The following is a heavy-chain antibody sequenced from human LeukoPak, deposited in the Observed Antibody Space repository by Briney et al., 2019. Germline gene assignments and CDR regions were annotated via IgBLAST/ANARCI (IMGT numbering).Heavy chain of an antibody. D-gene: IGHD3-3*01. J-gene: IGHJ6*04. CDR2: INPNSGGT. V-gene: IGHV1-2*02. CDR3: ARAQVTYYDPVGGLDV. CDR1: GYTFTSYG. Sequence: ASVKVSCKASGYTFTSYGISWVRQAPGQGREWMGGINPNSGGTNYAQKFQGRVTMPRDTSISTAYMELSRLRSDDTAVYYCARAQVTYYDPVGGLDVWGKGTTVTVSS.